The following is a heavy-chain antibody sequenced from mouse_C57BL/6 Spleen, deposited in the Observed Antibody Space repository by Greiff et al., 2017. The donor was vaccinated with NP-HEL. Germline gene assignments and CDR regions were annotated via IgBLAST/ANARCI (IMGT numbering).Heavy chain of an antibody. J-gene: IGHJ4*01. Sequence: VKLQQPGAELVKPGASVKLSCKASGYTFTSYWMHWVKQRPGRGLEWIGRIDPNSGGTKYNEKFKSKATLTVDKPSSTAYMQLSSLTSEDSAVYYGASERAFITTVVAKGYAMDYWGQGTSVTVSS. D-gene: IGHD1-1*01. CDR3: ASERAFITTVVAKGYAMDY. V-gene: IGHV1-72*01. CDR1: GYTFTSYW. CDR2: IDPNSGGT.